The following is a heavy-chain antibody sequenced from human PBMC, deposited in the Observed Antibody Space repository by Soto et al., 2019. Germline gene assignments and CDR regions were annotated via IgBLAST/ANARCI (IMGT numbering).Heavy chain of an antibody. V-gene: IGHV4-59*08. CDR3: ARSRGCSGGSCYSQGPGWFDP. CDR2: IYYSGST. Sequence: SETLSLTCPVSGGSISSYYWSWIRQPPGKGLEWIGYIYYSGSTNYNPSLKSRVTISVDTSKNQFSLKLSSVTAADTAVYYCARSRGCSGGSCYSQGPGWFDPWGQGTLVTVSS. J-gene: IGHJ5*02. CDR1: GGSISSYY. D-gene: IGHD2-15*01.